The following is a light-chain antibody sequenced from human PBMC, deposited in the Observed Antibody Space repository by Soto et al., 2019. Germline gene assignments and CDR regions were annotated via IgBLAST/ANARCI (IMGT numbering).Light chain of an antibody. CDR1: ESVRSN. Sequence: EIGLPQSPGTLSLSPGERATLSCMASESVRSNLAWYQQKPGQAPRLLIYGASTRATGIPDRFTGSGSGTDFTLTISRLEPEDFAVYYCQQYVSSPWAFGQGTKVDIK. CDR3: QQYVSSPWA. CDR2: GAS. J-gene: IGKJ1*01. V-gene: IGKV3-20*01.